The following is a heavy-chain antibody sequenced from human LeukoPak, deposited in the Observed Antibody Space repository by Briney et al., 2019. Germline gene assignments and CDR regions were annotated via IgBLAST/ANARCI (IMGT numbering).Heavy chain of an antibody. V-gene: IGHV4-59*08. J-gene: IGHJ4*02. Sequence: SETLSLTCTVSGGSISSYYWSWIRQPPRKGLEWIGYIYYSGSTNYNPSLKSRVTISVDTSKNQFSLKLSSVTAADTAVYYCARHGGDGYTVFDYWGQGTLVTVSS. CDR1: GGSISSYY. CDR3: ARHGGDGYTVFDY. D-gene: IGHD5-24*01. CDR2: IYYSGST.